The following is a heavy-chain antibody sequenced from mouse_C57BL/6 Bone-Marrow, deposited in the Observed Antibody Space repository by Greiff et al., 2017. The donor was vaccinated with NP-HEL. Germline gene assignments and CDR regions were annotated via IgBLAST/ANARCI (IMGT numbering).Heavy chain of an antibody. CDR3: ARSVLITTVVADAMDY. V-gene: IGHV1-64*01. D-gene: IGHD1-1*01. CDR1: GYTFTSYW. Sequence: VQLQQPGAELVKPGASVKLSCKASGYTFTSYWMHWVKQRPGQGLEWIGMIHPNSGSTNYNEKFESKATLTVDKSSSTAYMQLSSLTSEDSAVYYCARSVLITTVVADAMDYWGQGTSVTVSS. J-gene: IGHJ4*01. CDR2: IHPNSGST.